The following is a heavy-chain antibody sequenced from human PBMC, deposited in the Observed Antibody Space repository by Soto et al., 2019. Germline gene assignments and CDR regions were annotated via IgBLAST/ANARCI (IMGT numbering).Heavy chain of an antibody. CDR3: ARGTKYYYQGMDV. CDR1: GDSINNYY. Sequence: SESLSLTCTVSGDSINNYYWTWIRQPPGKGLEWIGYIYDSGSTSYNPSLKSRLTISVDTSKNQFSLKLKSVTAADTAVYYCARGTKYYYQGMDVWGQGTTVTVSS. V-gene: IGHV4-59*01. CDR2: IYDSGST. J-gene: IGHJ6*02.